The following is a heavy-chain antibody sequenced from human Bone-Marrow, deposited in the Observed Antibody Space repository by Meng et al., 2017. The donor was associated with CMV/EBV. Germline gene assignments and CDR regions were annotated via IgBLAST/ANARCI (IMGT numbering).Heavy chain of an antibody. CDR2: IKQDGSET. J-gene: IGHJ4*02. D-gene: IGHD1-26*01. CDR1: GITFNGYW. Sequence: GGSLRLSCVASGITFNGYWMSWVRQIPGKGLEWVGNIKQDGSETYYLGSVMGRFTISRDNAKNSLYLQMNSLRVEDTAVYYCATQGATMSNWGQGTLVTVSS. CDR3: ATQGATMSN. V-gene: IGHV3-7*01.